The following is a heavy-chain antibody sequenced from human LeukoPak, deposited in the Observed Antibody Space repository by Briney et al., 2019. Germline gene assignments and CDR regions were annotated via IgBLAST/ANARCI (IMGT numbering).Heavy chain of an antibody. CDR3: ARDGY. CDR1: GGSISSSY. V-gene: IGHV4-4*07. J-gene: IGHJ4*02. Sequence: SETLSLTCTVSGGSISSSYWSWIRQPAGKGLEWIGRVSPSGSTNYNPSLKSRVTMSVDTSKIHFSLKLSSVTAADTAVYYCARDGYWGQGTLVTVSS. CDR2: VSPSGST.